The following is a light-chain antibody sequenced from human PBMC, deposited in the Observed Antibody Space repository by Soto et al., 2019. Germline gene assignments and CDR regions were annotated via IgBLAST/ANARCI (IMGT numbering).Light chain of an antibody. CDR2: SAS. Sequence: EIVLTQSPGTLSLSPGERATFSCRASQSVSSNYLAWYQQKPGQAPRLLIYSASTRASGFPDRFSGSGSGTDFTLTISRLEPEDFAVYYCQQYDTSPRTFGQGTKVDIK. J-gene: IGKJ1*01. CDR3: QQYDTSPRT. CDR1: QSVSSNY. V-gene: IGKV3-20*01.